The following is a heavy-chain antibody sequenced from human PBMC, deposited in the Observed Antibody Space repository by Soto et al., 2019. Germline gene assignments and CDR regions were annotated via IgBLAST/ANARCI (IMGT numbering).Heavy chain of an antibody. V-gene: IGHV2-5*02. CDR2: IYWADDK. Sequence: QITLKESGPTLVKPTQTLTLTCTFSGFSLSTSGVGVGWIRQPPGKALEWLALIYWADDKRYSPSLKSRLTITKDTSKNQVVLTMTNMDPVDTATYYCAHICSGGSCYSSYDAFAIWGQGTMVTVSS. CDR3: AHICSGGSCYSSYDAFAI. J-gene: IGHJ3*02. CDR1: GFSLSTSGVG. D-gene: IGHD2-15*01.